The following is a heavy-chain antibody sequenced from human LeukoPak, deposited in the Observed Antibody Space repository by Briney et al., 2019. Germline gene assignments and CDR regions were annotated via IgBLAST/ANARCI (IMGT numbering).Heavy chain of an antibody. Sequence: GESLRISCKGSGYSFTTYWISWVRQMPGKVLEWRGRIVPSDSYPYYSPSFQRHVTISADKSINTAYLQWTSLRASDTAMYYCARRLASCGGDCYSFDYWGQGTLVTVSS. D-gene: IGHD2-21*02. V-gene: IGHV5-10-1*01. J-gene: IGHJ4*02. CDR3: ARRLASCGGDCYSFDY. CDR2: IVPSDSYP. CDR1: GYSFTTYW.